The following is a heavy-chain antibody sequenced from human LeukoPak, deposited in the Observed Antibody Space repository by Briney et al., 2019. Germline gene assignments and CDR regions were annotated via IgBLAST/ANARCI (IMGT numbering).Heavy chain of an antibody. CDR1: GGSFSSHY. CDR2: INYSGST. Sequence: SETLSLTCTVSGGSFSSHYWSWIRQPPGKGLEWIGYINYSGSTVYNPSLESRVTISVDRSKNHFSLKMYSVTAADTAAYYCARQTATSWFGFGYWGQGTLVTVSS. CDR3: ARQTATSWFGFGY. D-gene: IGHD3-10*01. J-gene: IGHJ4*02. V-gene: IGHV4-59*11.